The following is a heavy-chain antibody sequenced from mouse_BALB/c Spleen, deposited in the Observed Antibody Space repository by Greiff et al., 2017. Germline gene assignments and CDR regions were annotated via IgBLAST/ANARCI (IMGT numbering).Heavy chain of an antibody. CDR1: GFNIKDYY. CDR3: ARSTTVVAKGFAY. D-gene: IGHD1-1*01. Sequence: VQLQQSGAELVRPGALVKLSCKASGFNIKDYYMHWVKQRPEQGLEWIGWIDPENGNTIYDPKFQGKASITADTSSNTAYLQLSSLTSEDTAVYDCARSTTVVAKGFAYWGQGTLVTVSA. J-gene: IGHJ3*01. CDR2: IDPENGNT. V-gene: IGHV14-1*02.